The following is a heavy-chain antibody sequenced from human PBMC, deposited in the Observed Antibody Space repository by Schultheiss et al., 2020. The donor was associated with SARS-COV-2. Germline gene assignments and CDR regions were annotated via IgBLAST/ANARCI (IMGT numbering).Heavy chain of an antibody. V-gene: IGHV3-7*03. CDR1: GFTFSSYW. CDR2: IKQDGSEK. CDR3: AILTGSDREYYFDY. Sequence: GESLKISCAASGFTFSSYWISWVRQAPGKGLEWVANIKQDGSEKYYVDSVKGRFTISRDNSKNTLYLQMNSLRAEDTAVYYCAILTGSDREYYFDYWGQGTLVTVSS. J-gene: IGHJ4*02. D-gene: IGHD1-26*01.